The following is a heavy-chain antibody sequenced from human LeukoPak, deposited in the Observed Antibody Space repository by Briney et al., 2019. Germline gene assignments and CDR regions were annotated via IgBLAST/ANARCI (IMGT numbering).Heavy chain of an antibody. V-gene: IGHV1-2*02. CDR1: GYTFTGYY. J-gene: IGHJ3*01. D-gene: IGHD6-19*01. Sequence: ASVKVSCKASGYTFTGYYMHWVRQAPGQGLEWMGWINPNSGGTNYAQKFQGRVTMTRDTSISTAYMELSRLRSDDTAVYYCARDEAVAGTGGGALDPWGLGIMLTVSS. CDR3: ARDEAVAGTGGGALDP. CDR2: INPNSGGT.